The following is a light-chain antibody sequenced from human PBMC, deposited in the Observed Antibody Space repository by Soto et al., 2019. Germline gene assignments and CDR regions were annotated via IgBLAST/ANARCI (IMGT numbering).Light chain of an antibody. CDR2: DVS. Sequence: DIQMTQAPSTLCASVAAGVTITCRASQSIGTWLAWYQQKPGKAPKVLIYDVSSLKSGVPSRFSGSASGTEFTLSISSLQPDDFATYYCQQYKSYWTFGQGTKVDIK. V-gene: IGKV1-5*01. CDR3: QQYKSYWT. J-gene: IGKJ1*01. CDR1: QSIGTW.